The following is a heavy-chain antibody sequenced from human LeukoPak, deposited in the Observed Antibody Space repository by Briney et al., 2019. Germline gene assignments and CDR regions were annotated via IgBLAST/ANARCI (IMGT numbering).Heavy chain of an antibody. CDR1: GFTFSSYA. CDR3: ARDNPTGDRYY. D-gene: IGHD7-27*01. J-gene: IGHJ4*02. V-gene: IGHV3-30-3*01. CDR2: ISYDGSNK. Sequence: GRPLRLSCAASGFTFSSYAMHWVRQAPGKGLEWVAVISYDGSNKYYADSVKGRFTISRDNSKNTLYLQMNSLRAEDTAVYYCARDNPTGDRYYWGQGTLVTVSS.